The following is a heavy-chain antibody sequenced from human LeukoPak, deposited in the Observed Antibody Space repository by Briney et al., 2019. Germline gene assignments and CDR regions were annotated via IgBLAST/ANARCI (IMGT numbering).Heavy chain of an antibody. CDR1: GFTFSSYE. CDR3: ARNYYGMDV. J-gene: IGHJ6*02. CDR2: ISSSGSTI. V-gene: IGHV3-48*03. Sequence: GGSLRLSCAASGFTFSSYEMNWVRQAPGKGLEWVSYISSSGSTIYYADSVKGRCTISRDIAKNSLYLQMNSLRAEDTAVYYCARNYYGMDVWGQGTTVTVSS.